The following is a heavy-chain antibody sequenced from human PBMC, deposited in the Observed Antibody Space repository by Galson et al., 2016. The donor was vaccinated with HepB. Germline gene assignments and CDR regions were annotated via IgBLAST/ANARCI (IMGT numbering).Heavy chain of an antibody. CDR2: ICYSGST. CDR3: ARVPGWHHRWFGP. CDR1: GGSISSGGYC. V-gene: IGHV4-31*03. Sequence: TLSLTCTVSGGSISSGGYCWSWIRQHPGRGLEWIGYICYSGSTYYNPSLKSRVTISVDTAKKQFSLRLTSVTAADTAVYYCARVPGWHHRWFGPWGQGALVTVSS. J-gene: IGHJ5*02.